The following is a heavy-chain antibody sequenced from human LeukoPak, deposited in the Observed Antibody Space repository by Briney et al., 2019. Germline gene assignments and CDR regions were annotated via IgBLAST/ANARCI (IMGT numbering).Heavy chain of an antibody. Sequence: SETLSLTCTVSGGSITHYYWSWIRQPPGKGLEYIGDIYYSGSTNYNLFLKSRVTIALDTSKNLLSLTLSSVTAADTAVYYCASLSVIMEAFDIWGQGIMVTVSS. CDR2: IYYSGST. J-gene: IGHJ3*02. D-gene: IGHD3-3*01. V-gene: IGHV4-59*08. CDR1: GGSITHYY. CDR3: ASLSVIMEAFDI.